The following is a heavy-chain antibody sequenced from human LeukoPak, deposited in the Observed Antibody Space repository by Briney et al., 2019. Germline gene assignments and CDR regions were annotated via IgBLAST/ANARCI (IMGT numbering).Heavy chain of an antibody. CDR3: ARDLRSCSGGECYEYKWFDP. CDR2: IYSGGGT. CDR1: GFTVRNTY. D-gene: IGHD2-21*01. Sequence: PGGSLRLSCAASGFTVRNTYMNWVRQAPGKGLEWVSVIYSGGGTYYAESVKGRFTVSRDTSNNTLYLQMRSLRPDDTAVYYCARDLRSCSGGECYEYKWFDPWGQGTLVTVSS. J-gene: IGHJ5*02. V-gene: IGHV3-53*05.